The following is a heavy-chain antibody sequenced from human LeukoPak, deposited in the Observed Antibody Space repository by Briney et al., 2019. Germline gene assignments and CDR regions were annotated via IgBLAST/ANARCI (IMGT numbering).Heavy chain of an antibody. Sequence: SETLSLTCAVSGYSISSGYYWAWIRQPPGKGLEWIGSIYYSGSTYYNPSLKSRVTISVDTSKNQFSLKLSSVTAADTAVYYCARWGQAMATNAPYYFDYWGQGTLVTVSS. J-gene: IGHJ4*02. CDR3: ARWGQAMATNAPYYFDY. CDR1: GYSISSGYY. CDR2: IYYSGST. D-gene: IGHD5-24*01. V-gene: IGHV4-38-2*01.